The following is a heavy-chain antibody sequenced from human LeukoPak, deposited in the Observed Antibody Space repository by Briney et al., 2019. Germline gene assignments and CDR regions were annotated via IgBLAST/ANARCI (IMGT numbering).Heavy chain of an antibody. J-gene: IGHJ3*02. V-gene: IGHV3-23*01. CDR2: ISGSGSGSRT. D-gene: IGHD1-1*01. CDR1: GFTFSSYA. Sequence: GSLRLSCAASGFTFSSYAMSWVRQAPGKGLKWVSVISGSGSGSRTHYADSVKGRFTISRDNSKNTLYLQMNSLRVEDTAVYYCAKVTAGTMTDDAFDIWGQGTMVTVSS. CDR3: AKVTAGTMTDDAFDI.